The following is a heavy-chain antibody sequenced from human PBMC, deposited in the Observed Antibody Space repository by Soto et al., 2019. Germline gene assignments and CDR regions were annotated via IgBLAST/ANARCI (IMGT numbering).Heavy chain of an antibody. Sequence: PGGSLRLSCAASGFTFSSYAMSWVRQAPGKGLEWVSAISGSGGSTYYADSVKGRFTISRDNSKNTLYLQMNSLRAEDTAVYYCAKPDYFILTGSMADYYDFCSQGTLVT. D-gene: IGHD3-9*01. CDR2: ISGSGGST. V-gene: IGHV3-23*01. CDR1: GFTFSSYA. J-gene: IGHJ4*02. CDR3: AKPDYFILTGSMADYYDF.